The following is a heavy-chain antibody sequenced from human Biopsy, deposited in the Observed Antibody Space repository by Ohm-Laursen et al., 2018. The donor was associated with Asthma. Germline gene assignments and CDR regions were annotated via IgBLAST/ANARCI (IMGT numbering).Heavy chain of an antibody. CDR3: ARTYYDFLTGQVNDAFAM. Sequence: GATVKISCNASGYTFTNYAIHWARQARGQRPEWMGWINAGNGNTKYSQKFQGRVTISRDTSASTAYMDLSSLRSEDTAVYYCARTYYDFLTGQVNDAFAMWGQGTMVTVSS. CDR1: GYTFTNYA. D-gene: IGHD3-9*01. CDR2: INAGNGNT. V-gene: IGHV1-3*01. J-gene: IGHJ3*02.